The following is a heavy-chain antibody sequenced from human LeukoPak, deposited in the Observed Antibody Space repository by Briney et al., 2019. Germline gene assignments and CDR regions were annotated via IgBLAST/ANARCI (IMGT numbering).Heavy chain of an antibody. CDR3: AKDYYGSGSYYYFDY. D-gene: IGHD3-10*01. V-gene: IGHV3-23*01. CDR2: ITATSSST. J-gene: IGHJ4*02. Sequence: GGSLRLSCAASGFTFSSYGMSWVRQAPGKGLEWVSAITATSSSTHDADSVQGRFTISRDNSKNTLYLQMNSLRPEDTAIYYCAKDYYGSGSYYYFDYWGQGTLVTVSS. CDR1: GFTFSSYG.